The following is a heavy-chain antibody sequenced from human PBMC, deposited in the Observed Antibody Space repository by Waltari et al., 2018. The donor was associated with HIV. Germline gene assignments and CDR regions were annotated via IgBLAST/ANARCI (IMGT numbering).Heavy chain of an antibody. D-gene: IGHD3-22*01. CDR3: ARDRYYYDNTSYPGTCYFDY. Sequence: QVQLVQSGAEVKKPGASVKLSCKASGYTFPAYYMHWVRQAPGQGLEWMGIINPSGGSTTYAQKFQDRVTVTRDTSTDTVFMELSSLRSEDTAVYFCARDRYYYDNTSYPGTCYFDYWGQGTLVTVSS. CDR1: GYTFPAYY. J-gene: IGHJ4*02. V-gene: IGHV1-46*03. CDR2: INPSGGST.